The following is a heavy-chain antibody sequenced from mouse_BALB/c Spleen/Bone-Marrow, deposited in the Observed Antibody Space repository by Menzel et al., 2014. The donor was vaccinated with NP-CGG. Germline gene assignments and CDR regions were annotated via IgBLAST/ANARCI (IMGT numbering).Heavy chain of an antibody. D-gene: IGHD3-3*01. CDR3: AGDGAY. Sequence: VHVKQSGAELVKPGASVKLSCTASGFNIKDTYMHWVKQGPEQGLEWIGRIDPANGNTKYDPKFQGKATITADTSSNTAYLQLSSLTSEDTAVYYCAGDGAYWGQGTLVTVSA. CDR1: GFNIKDTY. J-gene: IGHJ3*01. V-gene: IGHV14-3*02. CDR2: IDPANGNT.